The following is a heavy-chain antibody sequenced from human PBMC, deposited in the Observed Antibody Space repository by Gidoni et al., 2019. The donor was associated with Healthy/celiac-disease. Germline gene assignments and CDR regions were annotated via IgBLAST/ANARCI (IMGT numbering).Heavy chain of an antibody. V-gene: IGHV4-31*03. CDR1: GGYISSGGYY. CDR2: IYYSGST. J-gene: IGHJ6*02. Sequence: QVQLQESGPGLVKPSQTLSLTCTVSGGYISSGGYYWSWIRQHPGKGLEWIGYIYYSGSTYYNPSLKSRVTISVDTSKNQFSLKLSSVTAADTAVYYCARGVATRYYYGMDVWGQGTTVTVSS. D-gene: IGHD5-12*01. CDR3: ARGVATRYYYGMDV.